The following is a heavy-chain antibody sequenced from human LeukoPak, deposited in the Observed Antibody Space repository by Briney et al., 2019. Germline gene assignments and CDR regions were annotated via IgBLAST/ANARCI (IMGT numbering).Heavy chain of an antibody. CDR3: ARGALNVAIAAVGRNWFDP. J-gene: IGHJ5*02. CDR2: INPNSGGT. Sequence: ASVKVSCKASGYTFTGYYMHWVRQAPGQGLEWMGWINPNSGGTNYAQKFQGRVTMTRDTSISTAYMELSRLRSDDTAVYYCARGALNVAIAAVGRNWFDPWGQGTLVTVSS. V-gene: IGHV1-2*02. CDR1: GYTFTGYY. D-gene: IGHD6-13*01.